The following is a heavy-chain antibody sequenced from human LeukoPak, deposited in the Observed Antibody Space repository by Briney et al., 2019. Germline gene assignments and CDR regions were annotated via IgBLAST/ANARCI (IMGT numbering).Heavy chain of an antibody. CDR1: GYSISSNYY. CDR2: IHHSERA. Sequence: SETLSLTCTVSGYSISSNYYWGWIRQPPGKGLEWIGSIHHSERAYYNPSLKSRVTISGDTSKNQFSLRLSSVTAADTAVYYCARASYSYDINGWVPFDYWGQGTLVTVSS. CDR3: ARASYSYDINGWVPFDY. J-gene: IGHJ4*02. D-gene: IGHD3-22*01. V-gene: IGHV4-38-2*02.